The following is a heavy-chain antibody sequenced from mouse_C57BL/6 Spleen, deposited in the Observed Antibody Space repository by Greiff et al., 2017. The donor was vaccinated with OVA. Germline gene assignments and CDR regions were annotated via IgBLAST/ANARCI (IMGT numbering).Heavy chain of an antibody. D-gene: IGHD2-4*01. CDR2: IYPGSGSN. Sequence: QVQLQQPGAELVKPGASVKMSCKASGYTFTSYWITWVMQRPGQGLEWIGDIYPGSGSNNYNETFKSKATLTVATSSSTAYLQLISLASEDSAVYYCARISPIYYDFAYWGQGTLVTVSA. CDR3: ARISPIYYDFAY. CDR1: GYTFTSYW. J-gene: IGHJ3*01. V-gene: IGHV1-55*01.